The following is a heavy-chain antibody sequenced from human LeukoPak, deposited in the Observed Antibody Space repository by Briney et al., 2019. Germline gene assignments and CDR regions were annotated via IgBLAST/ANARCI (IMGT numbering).Heavy chain of an antibody. V-gene: IGHV1-2*06. D-gene: IGHD2-15*01. CDR3: ARVVEYCSGGSCYYFDY. CDR1: GYTFTGYY. CDR2: INPNSGGT. Sequence: ASVKVSCKASGYTFTGYYMHWVRQAPGQGLEWMGRINPNSGGTNYAQKFQGRVTMTRDTSISTAYMELSRQRSDDTAVYYCARVVEYCSGGSCYYFDYWGQGTLVTVSS. J-gene: IGHJ4*02.